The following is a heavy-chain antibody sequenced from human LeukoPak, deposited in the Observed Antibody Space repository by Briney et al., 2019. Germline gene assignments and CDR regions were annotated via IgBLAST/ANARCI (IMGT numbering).Heavy chain of an antibody. J-gene: IGHJ4*02. CDR3: ARSTAVADNADY. Sequence: ASVKVSCKASGYTFTGYCMYWVRQAPGQGLEWMGWINPNSGGTNYAQKFQGRVTMTRDTSISTAYKELSRLRSDDTAVYYCARSTAVADNADYWGQGTLVTVSS. CDR1: GYTFTGYC. D-gene: IGHD6-19*01. CDR2: INPNSGGT. V-gene: IGHV1-2*02.